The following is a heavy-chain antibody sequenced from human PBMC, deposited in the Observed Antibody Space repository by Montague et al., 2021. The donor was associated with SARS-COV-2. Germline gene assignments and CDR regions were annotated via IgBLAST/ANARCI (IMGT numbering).Heavy chain of an antibody. D-gene: IGHD7-27*01. V-gene: IGHV3-30-3*01. J-gene: IGHJ4*02. Sequence: SLRLSCPASGFTFSRYAMHWVRQAPGKGLEWVSFISDDGDTTYYVDSVKGRFTISRDNSYSSLYLEMNSLRPEDTGVYYCARNWAFDYWGQGTLVTVSS. CDR3: ARNWAFDY. CDR2: ISDDGDTT. CDR1: GFTFSRYA.